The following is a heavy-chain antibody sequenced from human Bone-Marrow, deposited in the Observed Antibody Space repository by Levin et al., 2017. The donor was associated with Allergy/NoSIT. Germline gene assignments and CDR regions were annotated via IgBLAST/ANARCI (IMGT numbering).Heavy chain of an antibody. CDR2: IDQYGSGT. CDR1: GFIFSSDW. D-gene: IGHD3-10*01. Sequence: GGSLRLSCGASGFIFSSDWMHWVRQAPGKGLEWVSRIDQYGSGTSYADSVKGRFTISRDNAKDTLYLHMNSLRPEDTAVYYCTRDRPGDNYYMDFWGSGATVTVSS. J-gene: IGHJ6*03. CDR3: TRDRPGDNYYMDF. V-gene: IGHV3-74*01.